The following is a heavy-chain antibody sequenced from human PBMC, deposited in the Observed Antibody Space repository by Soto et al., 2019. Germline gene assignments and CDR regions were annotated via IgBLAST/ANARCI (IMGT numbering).Heavy chain of an antibody. CDR3: ARADGSNWYIDY. V-gene: IGHV3-33*01. CDR2: IWHDGTKK. Sequence: QVQLVESGGGVAQPGRSLRLSCAASGFTFNTYGMHWVRQAPGKGLEWVALIWHDGTKKYFASSVKGRFTVSRDNSKNTLSLQMNCLRAEDTAVYYCARADGSNWYIDYWGQGTLVTVSS. CDR1: GFTFNTYG. J-gene: IGHJ4*02. D-gene: IGHD6-13*01.